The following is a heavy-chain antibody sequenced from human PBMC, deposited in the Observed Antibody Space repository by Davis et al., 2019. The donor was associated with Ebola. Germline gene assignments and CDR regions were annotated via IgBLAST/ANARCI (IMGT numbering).Heavy chain of an antibody. V-gene: IGHV1-2*06. CDR1: GGTFSSYA. CDR2: INPNFGGK. Sequence: AASVKVSCKASGGTFSSYAISWVRQAPGQGLEWMGRINPNFGGKIYAQKFQDRVTLTIDTSINTAYMELDRLRSDDTAVYYCARVSSSGSYLFDYWGQGTLVTVSS. D-gene: IGHD3-22*01. J-gene: IGHJ4*02. CDR3: ARVSSSGSYLFDY.